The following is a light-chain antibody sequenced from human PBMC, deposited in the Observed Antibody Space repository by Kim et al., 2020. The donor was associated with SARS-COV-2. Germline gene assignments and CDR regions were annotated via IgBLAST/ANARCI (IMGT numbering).Light chain of an antibody. CDR2: GKN. Sequence: SYELTQDPAVSVALGQTVRITCQVDSLRSYYASWYQQKPGQAPVLVIYGKNNRPSGIPDRLSGSSSGNTASLTITGAQAEDEADYYCNSRDSSGHHVVFG. CDR1: SLRSYY. J-gene: IGLJ2*01. CDR3: NSRDSSGHHVV. V-gene: IGLV3-19*01.